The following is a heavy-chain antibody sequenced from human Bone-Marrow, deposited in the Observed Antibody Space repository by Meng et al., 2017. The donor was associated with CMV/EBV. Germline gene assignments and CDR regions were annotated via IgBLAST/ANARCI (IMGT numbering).Heavy chain of an antibody. CDR1: GGTFSSYA. CDR2: ISAYNGNT. J-gene: IGHJ4*02. Sequence: ASVKVSCKASGGTFSSYAISWVRQAPGQGLEWMGWISAYNGNTNYAQKLQGRVTMTTDTSTSTAYTKLRSLRSDDTAVYYCARGGYYYGSGSYHSLFDYWGQGTLVTVSS. D-gene: IGHD3-10*01. V-gene: IGHV1-18*01. CDR3: ARGGYYYGSGSYHSLFDY.